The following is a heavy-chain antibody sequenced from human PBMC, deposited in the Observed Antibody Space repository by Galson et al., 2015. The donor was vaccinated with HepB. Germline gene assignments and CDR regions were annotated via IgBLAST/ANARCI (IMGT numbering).Heavy chain of an antibody. CDR3: ARGYYDSSGYLGPYYYYYYMDV. J-gene: IGHJ6*03. CDR2: IIPIFGTA. V-gene: IGHV1-69*13. D-gene: IGHD3-22*01. CDR1: GYTLTDLS. Sequence: SVKVSCKVSGYTLTDLSMHWVRQAHGQGHEWMGGIIPIFGTANYEKKFQGRVTITADESTSTAYMELSSLRSEDTAVYYCARGYYDSSGYLGPYYYYYYMDVWGKGTTVTVSS.